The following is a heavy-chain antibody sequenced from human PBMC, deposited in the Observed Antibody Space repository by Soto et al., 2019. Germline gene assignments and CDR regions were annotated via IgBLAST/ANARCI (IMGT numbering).Heavy chain of an antibody. CDR1: GYTFTGYY. CDR3: ARVGNPLDY. Sequence: SCKASGYTFTGYYMHWVRQAPGKGLEWVSYISSSGDTIYYADSVKGRFTISRDDAKSSLYLQMNSLRAEDTAVYYCARVGNPLDYWGQGTLVTVSS. D-gene: IGHD1-1*01. J-gene: IGHJ4*02. V-gene: IGHV3-48*03. CDR2: ISSSGDTI.